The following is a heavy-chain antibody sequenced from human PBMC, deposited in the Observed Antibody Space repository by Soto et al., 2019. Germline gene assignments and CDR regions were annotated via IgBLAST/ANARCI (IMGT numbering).Heavy chain of an antibody. D-gene: IGHD1-1*01. CDR1: GFPVVTTA. CDR3: AKSLSASPNYFFDS. J-gene: IGHJ4*02. CDR2: IDGSCGIT. V-gene: IGHV3-23*01. Sequence: PGVSLRLPCASSGFPVVTTAMSGFRQSPGEGLEWVSTIDGSCGITYYADSVKGRFTISRDNSRNTVYLQMHSLSADDTAVYYCAKSLSASPNYFFDSWGQGNLVTVSS.